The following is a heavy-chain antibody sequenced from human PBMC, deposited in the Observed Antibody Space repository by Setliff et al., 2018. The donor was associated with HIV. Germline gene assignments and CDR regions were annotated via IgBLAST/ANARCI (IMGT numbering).Heavy chain of an antibody. CDR2: INSDGRST. CDR1: GFTFSGSW. V-gene: IGHV3-74*01. J-gene: IGHJ3*02. D-gene: IGHD3-3*01. CDR3: ASWRVPRDAFGI. Sequence: GGSLRLSCAASGFTFSGSWMHWVRQAPGEGLVWISRINSDGRSTIYADSVKGRFTISRDNAKNTLYLQLNSLRVEDTAMYFCASWRVPRDAFGIWGLGTRVTVSS.